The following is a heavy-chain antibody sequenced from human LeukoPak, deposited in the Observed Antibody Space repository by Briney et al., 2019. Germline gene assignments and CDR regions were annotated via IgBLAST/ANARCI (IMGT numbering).Heavy chain of an antibody. V-gene: IGHV1-69*06. Sequence: SVKVSCKASGDTFNSYAISWVRQAPGQGLEWMGGIIPIFGTANYAQKFQGRVTITADKSTSTAYMELSSLRSEDTAVYYCARGGTLELTTYYYYYYMDVWGKGTTVTVSS. CDR2: IIPIFGTA. CDR3: ARGGTLELTTYYYYYYMDV. D-gene: IGHD1-7*01. CDR1: GDTFNSYA. J-gene: IGHJ6*03.